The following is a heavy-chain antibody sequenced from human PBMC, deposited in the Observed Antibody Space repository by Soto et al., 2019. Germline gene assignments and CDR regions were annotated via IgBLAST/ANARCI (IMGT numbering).Heavy chain of an antibody. J-gene: IGHJ6*02. D-gene: IGHD3-3*02. V-gene: IGHV1-58*01. CDR1: TFTFTSST. CDR3: AAADEGWKLALDV. CDR2: IVVGSGNT. Sequence: SVKGSFKASTFTFTSSTVQWVRQARGQRLEWIGWIVVGSGNTNYAQKFQERVTITRDMSTSTAYMELSSLRSEDTAVYYCAAADEGWKLALDVWGQGTTVTVSS.